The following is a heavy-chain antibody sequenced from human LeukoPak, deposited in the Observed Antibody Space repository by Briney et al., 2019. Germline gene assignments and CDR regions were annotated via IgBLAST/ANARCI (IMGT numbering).Heavy chain of an antibody. D-gene: IGHD2-2*02. CDR3: ARTGEYQLLHPHYYYYYMDV. CDR2: IIPIFGTA. CDR1: GGTFSSYA. J-gene: IGHJ6*03. Sequence: GASVKVSCKASGGTFSSYAISWVRQAPGQGLEWMGGIIPIFGTANYAQKFQGRVTITADESTSTAYMELSSLRSEDTAVYYCARTGEYQLLHPHYYYYYMDVWGKGTTVTVSS. V-gene: IGHV1-69*13.